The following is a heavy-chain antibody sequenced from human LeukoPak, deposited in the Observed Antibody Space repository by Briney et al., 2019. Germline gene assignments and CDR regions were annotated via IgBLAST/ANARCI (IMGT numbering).Heavy chain of an antibody. D-gene: IGHD1-26*01. CDR3: ARDSGGQGAEFDY. CDR1: GFTFSSYA. V-gene: IGHV3-48*01. CDR2: ISSSGSTI. Sequence: GGSLRLSCAASGFTFSSYAMNWVRQAPGKGLEWVSYISSSGSTIYYADSVKGRFTISRDNAKNSLYLQMNSLRAEDTAVYYCARDSGGQGAEFDYWGQGTLVTVSS. J-gene: IGHJ4*02.